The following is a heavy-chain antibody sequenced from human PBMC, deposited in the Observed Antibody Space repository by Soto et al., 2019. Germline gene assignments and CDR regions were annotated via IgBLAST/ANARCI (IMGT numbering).Heavy chain of an antibody. D-gene: IGHD5-12*01. CDR3: ASGSGYDPLTDY. J-gene: IGHJ4*02. V-gene: IGHV3-30-3*01. CDR2: ISYDGSNK. CDR1: GFTFSSYA. Sequence: GGSLRLSCAASGFTFSSYAMHWVRQAPGKGLEWVAVISYDGSNKYYADSVKGRFTISRDNSKNTLYLQMNSLRAEDTAVYYCASGSGYDPLTDYWGQGTLVTVSS.